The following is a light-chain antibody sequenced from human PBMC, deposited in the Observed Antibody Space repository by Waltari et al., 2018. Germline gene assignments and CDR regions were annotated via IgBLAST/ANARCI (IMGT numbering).Light chain of an antibody. Sequence: DIQMTQFPSTLSASVGERVTITCRASQSISRWLAMYQQKPGKAPKVLIYDASTLERGVPSRFSGSGSGTEFTLAISSLQPDDFATYYCQQYSGYSGPFGGGTKVEIK. CDR3: QQYSGYSGP. J-gene: IGKJ4*01. V-gene: IGKV1-5*01. CDR2: DAS. CDR1: QSISRW.